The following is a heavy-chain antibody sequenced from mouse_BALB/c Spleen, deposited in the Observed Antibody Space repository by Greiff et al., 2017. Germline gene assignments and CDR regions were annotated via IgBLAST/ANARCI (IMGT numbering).Heavy chain of an antibody. V-gene: IGHV1-69*02. CDR1: GYTFTSYW. Sequence: QVQLKQPGAELVKPGAPVKLSCKASGYTFTSYWMNWVKQRPGRGLEWIGRIDPSDSETHYNQKFKDKATLTVDKSSSTAYIQLSSLTSEYSAVYYGARERDYDGYYVFAYWGQGTLVTVSA. J-gene: IGHJ3*01. CDR2: IDPSDSET. D-gene: IGHD2-3*01. CDR3: ARERDYDGYYVFAY.